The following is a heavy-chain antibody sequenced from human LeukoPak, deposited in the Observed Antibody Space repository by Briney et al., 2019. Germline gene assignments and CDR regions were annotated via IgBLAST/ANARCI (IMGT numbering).Heavy chain of an antibody. J-gene: IGHJ3*02. CDR1: GFTFSSYA. CDR2: ISGSGGST. Sequence: GGSLRLSCAASGFTFSSYAMSWVRQAPGKGLEWVSAISGSGGSTYYADSVKGRFTISRDNSKNTLYLQMNSLRAEDTAVYYCAKDVGILWFGELLNAFDIWGKGTMVTVSS. CDR3: AKDVGILWFGELLNAFDI. D-gene: IGHD3-10*01. V-gene: IGHV3-23*01.